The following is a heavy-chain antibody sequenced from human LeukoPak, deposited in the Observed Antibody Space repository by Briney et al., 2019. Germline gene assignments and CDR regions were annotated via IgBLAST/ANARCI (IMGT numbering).Heavy chain of an antibody. CDR2: ISYDGSNK. V-gene: IGHV3-30-3*01. CDR3: ARASWDSALDY. D-gene: IGHD1-26*01. J-gene: IGHJ4*02. Sequence: GGSLRLSCAASGFTFSSYAMHWVRQAPGKGLEWVAVISYDGSNKYYADSVKGRFTISRDNSKNTLYLQMNSLRAEDTAVYYCARASWDSALDYWGQGTLVTVSS. CDR1: GFTFSSYA.